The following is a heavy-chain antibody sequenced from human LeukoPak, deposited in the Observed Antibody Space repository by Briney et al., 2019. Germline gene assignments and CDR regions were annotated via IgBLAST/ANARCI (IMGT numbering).Heavy chain of an antibody. D-gene: IGHD6-19*01. CDR2: ISSSSSYI. J-gene: IGHJ3*02. CDR1: GFTFSSYS. CDR3: AREKAVAAYDAFDI. V-gene: IGHV3-21*04. Sequence: GGSLRLSCAASGFTFSSYSMNWVRQAPGKGLEWVSSISSSSSYIYYADSVKGRFTISRDNAKNSLYLQMNSLRAEDTAVYYCAREKAVAAYDAFDIWGQGTMVTVSS.